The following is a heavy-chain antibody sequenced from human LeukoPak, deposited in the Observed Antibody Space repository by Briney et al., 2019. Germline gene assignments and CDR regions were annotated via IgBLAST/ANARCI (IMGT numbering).Heavy chain of an antibody. CDR3: AKGESTYYHDSSDY. D-gene: IGHD3-22*01. CDR1: GFTFSSYG. Sequence: GGSLRLSCAASGFTFSSYGMHWVRQAPGKGLEWVAVISYDGTNKYYADSVKGRFTISRDNSKKTLYLQMNGLRAEDTAVYYCAKGESTYYHDSSDYWGQGTLVTVSS. J-gene: IGHJ4*02. V-gene: IGHV3-30*18. CDR2: ISYDGTNK.